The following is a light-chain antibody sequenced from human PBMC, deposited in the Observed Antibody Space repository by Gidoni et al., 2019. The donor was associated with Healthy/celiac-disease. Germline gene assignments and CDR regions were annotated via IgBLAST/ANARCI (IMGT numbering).Light chain of an antibody. J-gene: IGKJ1*01. V-gene: IGKV1-5*03. CDR3: QQYNSYPLT. Sequence: DIQMTQSPSTLSASVGDRVTITCRASQSISSWLAWYQQKPGDAPKLLIYKASSLESGVPSRFSGSGSGTEFTLTISSLQPDDFAAYYCQQYNSYPLTFGQGTKVEIK. CDR2: KAS. CDR1: QSISSW.